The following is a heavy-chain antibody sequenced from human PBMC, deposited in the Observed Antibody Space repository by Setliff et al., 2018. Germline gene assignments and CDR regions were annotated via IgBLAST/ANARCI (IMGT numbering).Heavy chain of an antibody. CDR2: INPDTGYS. V-gene: IGHV1-2*02. Sequence: ASVKVSCKASGYTFTGPYMHWVRQAPGKGLEWTGWINPDTGYSKYAQKFQGRVTLTRDTSLTTAYMELRSLTSDDTAVYYCATQTAAYYFDYWGQGALVTVSS. CDR1: GYTFTGPY. D-gene: IGHD6-13*01. J-gene: IGHJ4*02. CDR3: ATQTAAYYFDY.